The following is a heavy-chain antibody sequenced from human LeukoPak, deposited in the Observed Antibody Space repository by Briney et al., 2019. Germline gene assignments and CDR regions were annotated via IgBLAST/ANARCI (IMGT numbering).Heavy chain of an antibody. D-gene: IGHD3-22*01. J-gene: IGHJ3*02. Sequence: QPGGSLRLSCAASGSTFSSYWMHWVRQAPGKGLVWVSRIDSDGSTTDYADSVKGRFTISRDNAKNTLYLQMNSLRAEDTAVYYCAKDLDIVVVMSYYYDSSPGAFDIWGQGTMVTVSS. CDR2: IDSDGSTT. V-gene: IGHV3-74*01. CDR1: GSTFSSYW. CDR3: AKDLDIVVVMSYYYDSSPGAFDI.